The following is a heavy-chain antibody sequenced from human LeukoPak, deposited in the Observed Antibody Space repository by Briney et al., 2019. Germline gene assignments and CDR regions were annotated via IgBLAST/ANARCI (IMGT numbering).Heavy chain of an antibody. V-gene: IGHV4-39*01. D-gene: IGHD6-19*01. CDR2: IYYSGST. Sequence: PSETLSLTCTVSGGSISSSSYYWGWIRQPPGKGLEWIGSIYYSGSTYYNPSLKSRVTISVDTSKNQFSLKLSSVTAADTAVYYCASIAVQSFPYFDYWGQGTLVTVSS. CDR1: GGSISSSSYY. CDR3: ASIAVQSFPYFDY. J-gene: IGHJ4*02.